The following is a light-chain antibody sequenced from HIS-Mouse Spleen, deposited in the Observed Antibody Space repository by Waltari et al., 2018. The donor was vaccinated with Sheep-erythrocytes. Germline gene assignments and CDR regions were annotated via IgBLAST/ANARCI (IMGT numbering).Light chain of an antibody. Sequence: QSALTQPASVSGSPGQSITIPCTGTSSDVGSYSIVSWYQQHQGKAPKLMIYEGSKRPSGVSNRFSGSKSGNTASLTISGLQAEDEADYYCCSYAGSSTPWVFGGGTKLTVL. J-gene: IGLJ3*02. CDR1: SSDVGSYSI. V-gene: IGLV2-23*01. CDR2: EGS. CDR3: CSYAGSSTPWV.